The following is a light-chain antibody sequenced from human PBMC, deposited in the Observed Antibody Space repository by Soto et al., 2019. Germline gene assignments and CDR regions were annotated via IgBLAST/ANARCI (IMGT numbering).Light chain of an antibody. V-gene: IGLV2-11*01. Sequence: QSALTQPRSVSGSPGQSVTISCTGTSNDVGAYNYVSWYQQHPGKAPKLMIYDVSKRPSGVPDRFSGSKSGNTASLTISGLQAEDEADYYCCSYAGSNNFVFGSGTKVTVL. J-gene: IGLJ1*01. CDR2: DVS. CDR1: SNDVGAYNY. CDR3: CSYAGSNNFV.